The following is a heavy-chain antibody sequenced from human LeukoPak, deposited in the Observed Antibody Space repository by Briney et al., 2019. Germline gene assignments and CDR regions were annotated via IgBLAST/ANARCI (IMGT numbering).Heavy chain of an antibody. CDR1: GFTFSSYA. D-gene: IGHD3-22*01. Sequence: GGSLRLSCAASGFTFSSYAMSWVRQGPGEGLEWVSAISGGGDMTHYTDSVKGRFTISRDNSKNTLYLQMNSLRAEDTAVYYCARDNYYDSSGYSQHDAFDIWGQGTMVTVSS. CDR2: ISGGGDMT. CDR3: ARDNYYDSSGYSQHDAFDI. J-gene: IGHJ3*02. V-gene: IGHV3-23*01.